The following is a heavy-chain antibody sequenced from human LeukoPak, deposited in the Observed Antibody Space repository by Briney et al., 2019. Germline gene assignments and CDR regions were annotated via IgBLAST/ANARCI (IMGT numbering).Heavy chain of an antibody. CDR2: ISGSGGST. V-gene: IGHV3-23*01. CDR3: ARRAGAYSHPYDH. Sequence: GGSLRLSCAASGFTFSSYAMSWVRQAPGKGLEWVSAISGSGGSTYYADSVKGRFTISRDNSKNALYLQMNSLRAEDTAVYYCARRAGAYSHPYDHWGQGTLVTVSS. CDR1: GFTFSSYA. J-gene: IGHJ4*02. D-gene: IGHD4/OR15-4a*01.